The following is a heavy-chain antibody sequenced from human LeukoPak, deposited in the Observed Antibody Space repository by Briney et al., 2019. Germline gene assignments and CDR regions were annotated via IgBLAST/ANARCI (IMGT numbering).Heavy chain of an antibody. Sequence: SETLSLTCAVYGGSFSGYYWGWIRQPPGKGLEWIGEINHSGSTNYNPSLKSRVTISVDTSKNQFSLKLSSVTAADTAVYYCARGPHGWFDPWGQGTLVTVSS. CDR1: GGSFSGYY. J-gene: IGHJ5*02. CDR3: ARGPHGWFDP. CDR2: INHSGST. V-gene: IGHV4-34*01.